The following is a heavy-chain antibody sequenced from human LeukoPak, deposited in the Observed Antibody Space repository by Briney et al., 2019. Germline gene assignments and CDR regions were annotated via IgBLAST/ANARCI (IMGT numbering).Heavy chain of an antibody. V-gene: IGHV4-31*03. CDR3: ARMTGYYLDS. J-gene: IGHJ4*02. D-gene: IGHD3-9*01. CDR2: IYYRGTT. CDR1: GGSISSGDYY. Sequence: PSETLSPTRTVSGGSISSGDYYWSWIRHHPGKGPEWMGYIYYRGTTYYNPSLRSRIIMSVDTSKNQFSLKVSSVTAADTAVYYCARMTGYYLDSWGQGTVVTVSS.